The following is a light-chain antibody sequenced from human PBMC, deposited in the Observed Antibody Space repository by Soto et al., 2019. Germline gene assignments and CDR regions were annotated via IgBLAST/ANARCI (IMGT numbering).Light chain of an antibody. CDR2: KAS. Sequence: DIQMTQVPSTLFSSLGDKNTNTFPPSQRISNRLAWFQQKSGEAPKLLIYKASSLESGVPSRFSGSGSGTEFTLTISSLQPDDFATYYCQQYNTYSWTFGQGTKV. V-gene: IGKV1-5*03. CDR3: QQYNTYSWT. J-gene: IGKJ1*01. CDR1: QRISNR.